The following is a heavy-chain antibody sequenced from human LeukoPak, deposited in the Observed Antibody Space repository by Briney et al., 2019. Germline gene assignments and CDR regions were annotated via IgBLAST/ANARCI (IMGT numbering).Heavy chain of an antibody. CDR3: ARGRGWVDY. D-gene: IGHD3-16*01. CDR2: ISSRSAYI. Sequence: PGGSLRLSCAVSGFIFSSYSMNWVRQAPGKGLEWVSSISSRSAYIHYADSVKGRFTISRDNAKNSVYLQMNSLRAEDTAVYYCARGRGWVDYWGQGTLVTVSS. J-gene: IGHJ4*02. V-gene: IGHV3-21*01. CDR1: GFIFSSYS.